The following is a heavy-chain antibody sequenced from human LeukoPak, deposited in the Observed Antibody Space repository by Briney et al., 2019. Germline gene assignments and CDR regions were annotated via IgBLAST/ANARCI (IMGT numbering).Heavy chain of an antibody. Sequence: GGSLRLSCAASGFTFSSYAMSWVRQAPGKGLEWVSAISGSGGSTYYADSVKGRFTISRDNSKNTLYLQMNSLKTEDTAVYYCTTDRSITIFGVVISGDAFDIWGQGTMVTVSS. CDR1: GFTFSSYA. D-gene: IGHD3-3*01. V-gene: IGHV3-23*01. J-gene: IGHJ3*02. CDR3: TTDRSITIFGVVISGDAFDI. CDR2: ISGSGGST.